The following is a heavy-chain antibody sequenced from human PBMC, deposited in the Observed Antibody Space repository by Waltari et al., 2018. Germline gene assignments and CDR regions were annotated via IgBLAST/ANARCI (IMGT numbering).Heavy chain of an antibody. J-gene: IGHJ4*02. CDR1: GYTFTGYY. V-gene: IGHV1-2*02. D-gene: IGHD1-26*01. Sequence: QVQLVQSGAEVKKPGASVKVSCKASGYTFTGYYMHWVRQAPGQGLEWMGWINPNSGGTNYEQKFKGRLTRTGDTSISQAYMELSGLRSDDTAVYYCARGGGSYPGACDYWGQGTLVTVSS. CDR2: INPNSGGT. CDR3: ARGGGSYPGACDY.